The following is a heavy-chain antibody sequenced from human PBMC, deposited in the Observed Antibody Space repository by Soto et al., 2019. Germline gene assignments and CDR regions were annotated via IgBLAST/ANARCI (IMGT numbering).Heavy chain of an antibody. V-gene: IGHV3-30-3*01. CDR2: ISYDGSNK. J-gene: IGHJ4*02. CDR1: GFTFSSYA. D-gene: IGHD6-19*01. Sequence: LRLSCAASGFTFSSYAMHWVRQAPGKGLEWVAVISYDGSNKYYADSVKGRFTISRDNSKNTLYLQMNSLRAEDTAVYYCARDRGEQWAYYFDYWGQGTLVTVSS. CDR3: ARDRGEQWAYYFDY.